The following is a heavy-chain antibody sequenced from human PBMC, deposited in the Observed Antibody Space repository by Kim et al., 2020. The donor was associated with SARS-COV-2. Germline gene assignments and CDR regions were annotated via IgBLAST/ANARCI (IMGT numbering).Heavy chain of an antibody. J-gene: IGHJ3*02. Sequence: SVKVSCKASGGTFSSYAISGVRQAPGQGLEWMGGIIPIFGTANYAQKFQGRVTITVDESTSTPYMELSSLRSEDTAVYDCASDRPWSGDCYYHAFDIWG. V-gene: IGHV1-69*13. D-gene: IGHD2-21*02. CDR1: GGTFSSYA. CDR2: IIPIFGTA. CDR3: ASDRPWSGDCYYHAFDI.